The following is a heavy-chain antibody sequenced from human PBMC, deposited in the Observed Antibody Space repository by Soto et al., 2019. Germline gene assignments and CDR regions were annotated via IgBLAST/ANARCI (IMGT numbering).Heavy chain of an antibody. Sequence: PSETLSLTCTVSGDSISGYYWNWIRQPAGKGLEWIGRIYASGSTISNRSLRSRVALSVDTSKNQFSLNLNSVTAADTAMYYCARSGYSSAWYTALDSWSQGILVTVSS. D-gene: IGHD6-19*01. V-gene: IGHV4-4*07. J-gene: IGHJ4*02. CDR2: IYASGST. CDR3: ARSGYSSAWYTALDS. CDR1: GDSISGYY.